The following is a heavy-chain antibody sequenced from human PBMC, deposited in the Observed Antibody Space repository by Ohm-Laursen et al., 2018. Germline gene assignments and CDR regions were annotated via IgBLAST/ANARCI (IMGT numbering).Heavy chain of an antibody. Sequence: GSLRLSCAASGFTFSSYSMNWVRQAPGKGLEWVSSISSSSSYIYYADSVKGRFTISRDNAKNSLYLQMNSLRAEDTAVYYCAKDQVVVVPAAIRGDFDYWGQGTLVTVSS. CDR1: GFTFSSYS. J-gene: IGHJ4*02. CDR2: ISSSSSYI. V-gene: IGHV3-21*04. D-gene: IGHD2-2*02. CDR3: AKDQVVVVPAAIRGDFDY.